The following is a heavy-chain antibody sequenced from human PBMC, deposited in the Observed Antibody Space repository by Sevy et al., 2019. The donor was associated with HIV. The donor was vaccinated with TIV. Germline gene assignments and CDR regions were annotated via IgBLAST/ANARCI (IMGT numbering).Heavy chain of an antibody. D-gene: IGHD7-27*01. J-gene: IGHJ4*02. CDR3: ARDDHWAFDY. Sequence: GSLRLSCVTSGFSFSSYSMNWVRQAPGKGREWVSYISSSSGTIRYADSVKGRLTISRDNAKNSLFLQMNSLRAEDTAVYYCARDDHWAFDYWGQGALVTVSS. CDR1: GFSFSSYS. CDR2: ISSSSGTI. V-gene: IGHV3-48*01.